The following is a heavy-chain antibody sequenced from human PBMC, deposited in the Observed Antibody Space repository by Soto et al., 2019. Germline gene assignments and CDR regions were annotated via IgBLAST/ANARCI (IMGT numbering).Heavy chain of an antibody. Sequence: SVKVSCKASGGTFSSYAISWVRQAPGQGLEWMGGIIPIFGTANYAQKFQGRVTITADKSTSTAYMELSSLRSEDTAVYYCARNPRIRYYDSSGSPGDWYFDLWGRGTLVTVSS. V-gene: IGHV1-69*06. CDR3: ARNPRIRYYDSSGSPGDWYFDL. CDR2: IIPIFGTA. D-gene: IGHD3-22*01. J-gene: IGHJ2*01. CDR1: GGTFSSYA.